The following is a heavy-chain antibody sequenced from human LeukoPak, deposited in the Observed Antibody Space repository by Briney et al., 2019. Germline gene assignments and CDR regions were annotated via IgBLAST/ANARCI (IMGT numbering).Heavy chain of an antibody. CDR1: GYTFTSYY. V-gene: IGHV1-46*01. Sequence: ASVKVSCKASGYTFTSYYMHWVRQAPGQGLEWMGIINPSGGSTSYEQKFQGRVTMTRDTSTSTAYMELRSLRSDDTAVYYCARHPIQLWFNVDYWGQGTLVTVSS. D-gene: IGHD5-18*01. J-gene: IGHJ4*02. CDR2: INPSGGST. CDR3: ARHPIQLWFNVDY.